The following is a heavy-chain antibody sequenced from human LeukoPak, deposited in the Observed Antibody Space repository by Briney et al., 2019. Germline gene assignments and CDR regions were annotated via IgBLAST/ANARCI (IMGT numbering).Heavy chain of an antibody. CDR3: TRGHGDWGFDY. CDR2: IEIAGDT. Sequence: GGSLRLSCAASGFTFSNFDMHWVRQAPGKGLEWVSLIEIAGDTYYSGSVKGRFTISRENAKNPLYLHMNNLRAGDTAVYYCTRGHGDWGFDYWGQGNLVSVSS. J-gene: IGHJ4*02. CDR1: GFTFSNFD. D-gene: IGHD4-17*01. V-gene: IGHV3-13*01.